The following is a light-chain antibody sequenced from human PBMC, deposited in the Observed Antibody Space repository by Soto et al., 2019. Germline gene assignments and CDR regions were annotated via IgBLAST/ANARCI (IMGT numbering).Light chain of an antibody. CDR2: DVT. J-gene: IGLJ3*02. V-gene: IGLV2-8*01. CDR1: SSDVGTHGY. Sequence: QSALTQPPSASGSPGQSVTISCTGTSSDVGTHGYVSWYQQHAGKAPKLVIYDVTKRPSGVPDRFSGSKSANTASLTVSGLQAEDEADYYCMCYAGGNNGVFGGGTKLTVL. CDR3: MCYAGGNNGV.